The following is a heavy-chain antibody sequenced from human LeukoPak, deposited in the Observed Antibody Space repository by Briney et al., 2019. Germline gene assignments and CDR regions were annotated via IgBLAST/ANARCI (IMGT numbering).Heavy chain of an antibody. CDR2: VNHSGST. J-gene: IGHJ4*02. V-gene: IGHV4-34*01. Sequence: SETLSLTCAVYGGSFSGYYWSWIRQPPGKGLEWIGEVNHSGSTNYNPSLKSRVTISVDTSKNQFSLKLSSVTAADTAVYYCARYGYSYGYGDYWGQGTLVTVSS. CDR3: ARYGYSYGYGDY. D-gene: IGHD5-18*01. CDR1: GGSFSGYY.